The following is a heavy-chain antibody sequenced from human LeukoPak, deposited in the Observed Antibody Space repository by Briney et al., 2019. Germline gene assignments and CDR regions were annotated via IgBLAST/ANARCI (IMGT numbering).Heavy chain of an antibody. CDR3: ARVPSATRPYFDY. J-gene: IGHJ4*02. CDR2: ISYDGSNK. CDR1: GFTFSSYA. Sequence: GRSLRLSCAACGFTFSSYAMHWVRQAPGKGLEWVAVISYDGSNKYYADSVKGRFTISRDNSKNTLYLQMNSLRAEDTAVYYCARVPSATRPYFDYWGQGTLVTVSS. V-gene: IGHV3-30*01.